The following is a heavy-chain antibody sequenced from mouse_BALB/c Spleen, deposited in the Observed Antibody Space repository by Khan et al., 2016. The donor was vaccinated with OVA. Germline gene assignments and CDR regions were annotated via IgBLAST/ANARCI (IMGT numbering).Heavy chain of an antibody. D-gene: IGHD2-10*01. J-gene: IGHJ2*01. CDR1: GYAFRSYW. CDR3: TRPYDADY. V-gene: IGHV1-9*01. Sequence: QVQLQQSGAELMKPGASVKISCEATGYAFRSYWIEWVKQRPGHGLEWVGEILPGTGNTKYNEKFEGKATLTADTSSNTAHLQLSSLTSEDSVVYYCTRPYDADYWGQGTTLTVSS. CDR2: ILPGTGNT.